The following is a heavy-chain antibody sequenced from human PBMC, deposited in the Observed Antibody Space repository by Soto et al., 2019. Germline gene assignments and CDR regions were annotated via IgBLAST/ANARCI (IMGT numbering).Heavy chain of an antibody. V-gene: IGHV3-15*01. CDR2: IKSKTDGGTT. Sequence: VGSLRLSCAASGFTFSNAWMSWVRQAPGKGLEWVGRIKSKTDGGTTDYAAPVKGRFTISRDDSKNTLYLQMNSLKTEDTAVYYCTTDRLRFLEWPAFWGQGTLVTVSS. CDR3: TTDRLRFLEWPAF. J-gene: IGHJ4*02. CDR1: GFTFSNAW. D-gene: IGHD3-3*01.